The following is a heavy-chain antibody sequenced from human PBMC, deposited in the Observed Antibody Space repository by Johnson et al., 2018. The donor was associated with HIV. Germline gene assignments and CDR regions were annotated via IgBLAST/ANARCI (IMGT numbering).Heavy chain of an antibody. V-gene: IGHV3-13*01. J-gene: IGHJ3*02. D-gene: IGHD5-24*01. CDR1: GFTFSSYA. Sequence: VHLVESGGGVVQPGRSLRLSCAASGFTFSSYAMHWVRQVTGKGLEWVSAIGTAGDTYYPGSVKGRFTVSRENAKHTLYLQMNSLRAGDTAVYFCARRDPWVENGAFDIWGQGTMVTVSS. CDR2: IGTAGDT. CDR3: ARRDPWVENGAFDI.